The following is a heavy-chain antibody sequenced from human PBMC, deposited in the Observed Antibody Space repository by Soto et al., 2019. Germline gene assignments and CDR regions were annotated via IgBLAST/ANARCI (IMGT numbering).Heavy chain of an antibody. J-gene: IGHJ4*02. CDR1: GFTFSSYS. Sequence: LRLSFAASGFTFSSYSMNWVRQAPGKGLEWVSSLSSSSGHIYYADSVKGRFTISRDNAKNSLYLQMNSLRAEDTAVYYCVRHWLATREFDYWGQGTLVTVSS. D-gene: IGHD1-26*01. CDR2: LSSSSGHI. V-gene: IGHV3-21*01. CDR3: VRHWLATREFDY.